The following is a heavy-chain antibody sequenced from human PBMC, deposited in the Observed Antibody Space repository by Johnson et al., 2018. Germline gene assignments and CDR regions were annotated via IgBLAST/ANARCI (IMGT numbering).Heavy chain of an antibody. V-gene: IGHV3-33*01. Sequence: QVQLVESGGGVVQPGRSLRLSCAASGFTFSSYGMHWVRQAPGKGLEWVAVIWDDGSNKYYADSVKGRFTISRDNSKNTLYLQMNSLRAEDTAVYYCARDGGYYYDSSGYYLAEYFQHGGQGTLVTVSS. J-gene: IGHJ1*01. D-gene: IGHD3-22*01. CDR1: GFTFSSYG. CDR3: ARDGGYYYDSSGYYLAEYFQH. CDR2: IWDDGSNK.